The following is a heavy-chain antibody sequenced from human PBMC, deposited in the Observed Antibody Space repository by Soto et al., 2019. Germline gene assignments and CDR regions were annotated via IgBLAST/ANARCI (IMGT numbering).Heavy chain of an antibody. CDR2: IYYSGST. CDR1: GGSISSGDYY. J-gene: IGHJ4*02. D-gene: IGHD5-12*01. Sequence: ASETLSLTCTVSGGSISSGDYYWSWIRQPPGKGLEWIGYIYYSGSTNYNPSLKSRVTISVDTSKNQFSLKLSSVTAADTAVYYCARHSYIDSGYDGLIYFDYWGQGTLVTVSS. V-gene: IGHV4-30-4*01. CDR3: ARHSYIDSGYDGLIYFDY.